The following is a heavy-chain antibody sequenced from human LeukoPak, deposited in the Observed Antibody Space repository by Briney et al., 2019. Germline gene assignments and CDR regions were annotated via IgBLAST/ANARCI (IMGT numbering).Heavy chain of an antibody. D-gene: IGHD5-24*01. CDR3: ARRMATVTDAFDI. Sequence: SETLSLTCNVSGDSLTSHFWSWIRQTPGKGLEWIGYVFHSGTTNYSPSLKSRVTISLDTSKKQFHLRLASVAAADTAVYYCARRMATVTDAFDIWGRGTMVSVSS. J-gene: IGHJ3*02. CDR1: GDSLTSHF. V-gene: IGHV4-59*08. CDR2: VFHSGTT.